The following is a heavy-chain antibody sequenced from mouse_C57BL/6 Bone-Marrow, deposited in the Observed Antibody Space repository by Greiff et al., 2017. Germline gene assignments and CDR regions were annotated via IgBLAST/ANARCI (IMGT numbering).Heavy chain of an antibody. Sequence: EVNVVESGGGLVQPGGSMKLSCVASGFTFSNYWMNWVRQSPEKGLEWVAQIRLKSDNYATHYAESVKGRFTISRDDSKSSVYLQMNNLRAEDTGIYYCTGGDWFAYWGQGTLVTVSA. V-gene: IGHV6-3*01. CDR1: GFTFSNYW. J-gene: IGHJ3*01. CDR2: IRLKSDNYAT. CDR3: TGGDWFAY.